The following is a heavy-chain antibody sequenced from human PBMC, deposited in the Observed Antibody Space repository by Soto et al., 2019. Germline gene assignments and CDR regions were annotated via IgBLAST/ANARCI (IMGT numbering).Heavy chain of an antibody. CDR1: GFTFSSYS. V-gene: IGHV3-21*01. Sequence: EVQLVESGGGLVKPGGSLRLSCAASGFTFSSYSMNWVRQAPGKGLEWVSSISSSSSYIYYADSVKGRFTISRDNAKNPLYLQRNRLRAQDRAVYYCARLLPPLRYFDWIGGMDVWGQGTTVTVSS. J-gene: IGHJ6*02. D-gene: IGHD3-9*01. CDR2: ISSSSSYI. CDR3: ARLLPPLRYFDWIGGMDV.